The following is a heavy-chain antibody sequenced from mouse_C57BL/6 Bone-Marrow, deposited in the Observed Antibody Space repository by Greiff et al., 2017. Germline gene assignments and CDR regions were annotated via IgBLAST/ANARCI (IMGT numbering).Heavy chain of an antibody. D-gene: IGHD1-1*01. J-gene: IGHJ2*01. CDR2: ISSGGSYT. CDR1: GFTFSSYG. CDR3: TRHCYSSSFDY. V-gene: IGHV5-6*01. Sequence: EVTVVESGGDLVKPGGSLKLSCAASGFTFSSYGMSWVRQTPDKRLEWVATISSGGSYTYYPDSVKGRFTISRDNAKNTLYLQMSSLKSEDTAMYYCTRHCYSSSFDYWGQGTTRTVSA.